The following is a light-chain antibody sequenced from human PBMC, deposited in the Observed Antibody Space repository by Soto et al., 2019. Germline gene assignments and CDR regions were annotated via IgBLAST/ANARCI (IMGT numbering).Light chain of an antibody. CDR1: QDIANY. CDR3: QNYYNAPRT. CDR2: AAV. Sequence: DIPMTQSPSSLSASVGDRVTITCRASQDIANYLAWYQQKPGKVPELLIYAAVTLQSGVPSRFSGSGSGTDFTLTISSLQPEDVATYYCQNYYNAPRTFGQGTKVE. J-gene: IGKJ1*01. V-gene: IGKV1-27*01.